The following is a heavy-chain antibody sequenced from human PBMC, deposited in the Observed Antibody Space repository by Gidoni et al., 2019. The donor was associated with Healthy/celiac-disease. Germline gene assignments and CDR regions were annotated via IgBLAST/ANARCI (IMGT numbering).Heavy chain of an antibody. Sequence: QVQLVQSGAEVKKPGASVKVSCKGSGYTFTSYYMHWVRQAPGQGLEWMGIINPSGGSTSYAQKFQGRVTMTRDTSTSTVYMELSSLRSEDTAVYYCARDPGGGYFDYWGQGTLVTVSS. CDR1: GYTFTSYY. J-gene: IGHJ4*02. CDR3: ARDPGGGYFDY. V-gene: IGHV1-46*01. D-gene: IGHD3-16*01. CDR2: INPSGGST.